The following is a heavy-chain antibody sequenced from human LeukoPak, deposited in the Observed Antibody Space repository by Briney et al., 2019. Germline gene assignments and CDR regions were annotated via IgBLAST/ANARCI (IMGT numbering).Heavy chain of an antibody. CDR2: ISSSSSYI. J-gene: IGHJ5*02. CDR3: ASVGYSSSSGLDP. CDR1: GFTFSSYS. Sequence: PGGSLTLSCAPSGFTFSSYSMHWLRQAPGKGLEWVSSISSSSSYIYYADSVKGRFTISRGNAKNSLYLQMNSLRAEDTAVYYCASVGYSSSSGLDPWGQGTLVTVSS. V-gene: IGHV3-21*01. D-gene: IGHD6-13*01.